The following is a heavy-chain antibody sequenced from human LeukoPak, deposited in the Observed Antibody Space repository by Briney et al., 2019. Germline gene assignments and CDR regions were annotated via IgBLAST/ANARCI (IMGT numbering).Heavy chain of an antibody. V-gene: IGHV4-61*01. CDR2: IYYSGTT. Sequence: SQTLSLTCTVSGGSVSSGTYYWSWIRQPPGKGLEWIGYIYYSGTTNYNPSLKSRVTISVDTSKNQFSLKLSSVTAADTAVYYCARDRVRGNSNPFFDYWGQGTLVTVSS. CDR3: ARDRVRGNSNPFFDY. J-gene: IGHJ4*02. CDR1: GGSVSSGTYY. D-gene: IGHD4-11*01.